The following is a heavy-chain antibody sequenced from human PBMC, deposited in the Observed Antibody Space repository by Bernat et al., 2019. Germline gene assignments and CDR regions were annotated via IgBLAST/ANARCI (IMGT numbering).Heavy chain of an antibody. J-gene: IGHJ4*02. Sequence: QVQLVEPGGGVVQPGRSLRLSCAASGFTFSSYGMHWVRQAPGKGLEWVAVISYDGSNKYYADSVKGRFTISRDNSKNTLYLQMNSLRAEDTAVYYCAKDHGGKTGAFDYWGQGTLVTVSS. D-gene: IGHD1-1*01. CDR2: ISYDGSNK. V-gene: IGHV3-30*18. CDR1: GFTFSSYG. CDR3: AKDHGGKTGAFDY.